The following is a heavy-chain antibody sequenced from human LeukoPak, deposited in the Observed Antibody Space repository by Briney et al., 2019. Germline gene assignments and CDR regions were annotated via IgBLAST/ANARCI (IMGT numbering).Heavy chain of an antibody. Sequence: GASVKVSCKASGYTFTGYYMHWVRQAPGQGPEWMGWINPNSGGTNYAQKFQGRVTMTRDTSISTAYMELSRLRSDDTAVYYCARENYYDSSGFDPWGQETLVTVSS. J-gene: IGHJ5*02. CDR2: INPNSGGT. D-gene: IGHD3-22*01. CDR3: ARENYYDSSGFDP. V-gene: IGHV1-2*02. CDR1: GYTFTGYY.